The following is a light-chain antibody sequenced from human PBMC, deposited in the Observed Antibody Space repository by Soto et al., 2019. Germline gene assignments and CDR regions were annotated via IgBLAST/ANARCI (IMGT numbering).Light chain of an antibody. J-gene: IGKJ5*01. V-gene: IGKV3-20*01. CDR3: QQYGSSPPIT. CDR2: GAS. CDR1: QSVSSSY. Sequence: EIGLTQSPGTLSLSPGERATLSCLASQSVSSSYLAWYQQKPGQSPRLLIYGASSRATGIPDRFSGSGSGTDFTLTISRLEPEDFAVYYCQQYGSSPPITFGQGTLLEIK.